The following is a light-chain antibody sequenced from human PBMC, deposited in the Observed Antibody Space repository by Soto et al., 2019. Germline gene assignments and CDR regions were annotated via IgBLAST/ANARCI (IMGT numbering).Light chain of an antibody. CDR2: EGS. Sequence: QSALTQPASGPGSPGRSLTISCTGTSSDVGSYNLVSWYQQHPGKAPKLMIYEGSKRPSGVSNRFSGSKSGNTASLTISGLQAEDEADYYCCSYAGSSIFYVFGTGTKLTVL. CDR1: SSDVGSYNL. V-gene: IGLV2-23*01. CDR3: CSYAGSSIFYV. J-gene: IGLJ1*01.